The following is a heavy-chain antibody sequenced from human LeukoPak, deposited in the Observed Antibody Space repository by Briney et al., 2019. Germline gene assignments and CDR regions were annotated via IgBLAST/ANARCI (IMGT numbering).Heavy chain of an antibody. Sequence: SQTLSLTCTVSGGSISSGDYYWSWIRQPPGKGLEWIGYIYYNGSTYYNPSLKSRVTISVDTSKNQFSLKLSSETAADTAVHYCARGELDILTGNNWFDPWGQGTLVTVSS. D-gene: IGHD3-9*01. CDR3: ARGELDILTGNNWFDP. CDR1: GGSISSGDYY. CDR2: IYYNGST. J-gene: IGHJ5*02. V-gene: IGHV4-30-4*01.